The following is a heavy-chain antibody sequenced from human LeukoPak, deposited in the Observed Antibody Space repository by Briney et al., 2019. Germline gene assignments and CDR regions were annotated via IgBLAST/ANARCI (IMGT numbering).Heavy chain of an antibody. D-gene: IGHD3-3*01. J-gene: IGHJ4*02. CDR2: INHSGST. CDR1: GGSFSGYY. V-gene: IGHV4-34*01. CDR3: ARGGSYITIFGVVIGGGVDY. Sequence: SETLSPTCAVYGGSFSGYYWSWIRQPPGKGLEWIGEINHSGSTNYNPSLKSRVTISVDTSKNQFSLKLSFVTAADTAVYYCARGGSYITIFGVVIGGGVDYWGQGTLVTVSS.